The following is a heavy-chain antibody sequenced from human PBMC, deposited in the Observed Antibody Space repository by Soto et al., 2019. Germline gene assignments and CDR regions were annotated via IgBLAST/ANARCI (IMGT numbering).Heavy chain of an antibody. J-gene: IGHJ4*02. D-gene: IGHD4-17*01. Sequence: SVKVSCKASGGAFNTFGFSWVRQAPGQGLEWMGGIIPFFRTANYAQKFQDRVTITADESTSTVYMDLRSLRSEDTAKYYCARSPPMDSGDKYFYDFWGQGALVTVSS. V-gene: IGHV1-69*13. CDR2: IIPFFRTA. CDR1: GGAFNTFG. CDR3: ARSPPMDSGDKYFYDF.